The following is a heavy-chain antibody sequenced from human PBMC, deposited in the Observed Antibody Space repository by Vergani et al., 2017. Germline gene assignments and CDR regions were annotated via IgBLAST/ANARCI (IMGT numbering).Heavy chain of an antibody. CDR1: GGSISSSSYY. J-gene: IGHJ4*02. Sequence: QVQLQESGPGLVKPSETLSLTCTVSGGSISSSSYYWGWIRQPPGKGLEWIGSIYYSGSTYYNPSLKSRVTISVDTSKNQFSLKLSSVTAADTAVYYCARQKVRGDGKGFDYWGQGTLVTVSS. CDR3: ARQKVRGDGKGFDY. D-gene: IGHD3-10*01. V-gene: IGHV4-39*01. CDR2: IYYSGST.